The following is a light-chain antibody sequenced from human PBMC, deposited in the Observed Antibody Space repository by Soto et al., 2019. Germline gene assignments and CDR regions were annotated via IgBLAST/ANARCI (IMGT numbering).Light chain of an antibody. CDR3: SSYTSTSTPCV. CDR2: EVS. CDR1: SSDVGGYNY. J-gene: IGLJ1*01. V-gene: IGLV2-14*01. Sequence: QSALTQPASVSGSPGQSITISCTGTSSDVGGYNYVSWYQLHPGKAPKLIIYEVSHRPSGASNHFSGYKSGNTASLTISGLQAEDEADYYCSSYTSTSTPCVFGTGTRGHRP.